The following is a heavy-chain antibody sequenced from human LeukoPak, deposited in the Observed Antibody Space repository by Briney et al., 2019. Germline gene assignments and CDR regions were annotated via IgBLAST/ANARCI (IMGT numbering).Heavy chain of an antibody. V-gene: IGHV4-38-2*02. Sequence: SETLSLTRTVSGYSISSGYYWGWIRQPPGKGLEWIGSIYHSGSTYYNPSLKSRVTISVDTSKNQFSLKLSSVTAADTAVYYCARDLAVAGTSTFDYWGQGTLVTVSS. CDR1: GYSISSGYY. J-gene: IGHJ4*02. CDR3: ARDLAVAGTSTFDY. D-gene: IGHD6-19*01. CDR2: IYHSGST.